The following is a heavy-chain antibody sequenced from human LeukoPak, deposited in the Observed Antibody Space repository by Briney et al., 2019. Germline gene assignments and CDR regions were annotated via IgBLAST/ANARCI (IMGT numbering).Heavy chain of an antibody. CDR1: GGTFSSYA. D-gene: IGHD5-18*01. Sequence: SVKVSCKASGGTFSSYAISWVRQAPGQGLEWMGGIIPIFGTANYAQKFQGRVTITADESTSTAYMELSSLRSEDTAVYYCALEGYSYGYVDYWGQRTLVTVSS. V-gene: IGHV1-69*13. CDR2: IIPIFGTA. J-gene: IGHJ4*02. CDR3: ALEGYSYGYVDY.